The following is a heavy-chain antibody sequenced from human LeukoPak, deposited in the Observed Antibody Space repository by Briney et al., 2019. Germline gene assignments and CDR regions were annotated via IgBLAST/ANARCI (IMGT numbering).Heavy chain of an antibody. D-gene: IGHD3-10*01. CDR2: INHSGST. V-gene: IGHV4-4*02. Sequence: TSETLSLTCAVSGGSISSSNWWSWVRQPPGKGLEWIGEINHSGSTNYNPSLKSRVTISVDTSKNQFSLKLSSVTAADTAVYYCARRGYGPPGYWGQGTLVTVSS. CDR1: GGSISSSNW. J-gene: IGHJ4*02. CDR3: ARRGYGPPGY.